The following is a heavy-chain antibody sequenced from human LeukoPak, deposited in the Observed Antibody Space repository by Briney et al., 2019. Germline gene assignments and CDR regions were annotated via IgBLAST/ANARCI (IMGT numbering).Heavy chain of an antibody. CDR2: TNSGSSYI. CDR3: AKRFGGGYSDD. Sequence: PGGSLRLSCAASGFTFSSYSMNWVRQAPGKGLEWVSSTNSGSSYIHYADSVKGRFTISRVNAKNSLYLQMHSLRPEDTAAYYCAKRFGGGYSDDWGQGTLVTVSS. V-gene: IGHV3-21*01. CDR1: GFTFSSYS. J-gene: IGHJ4*02. D-gene: IGHD2-15*01.